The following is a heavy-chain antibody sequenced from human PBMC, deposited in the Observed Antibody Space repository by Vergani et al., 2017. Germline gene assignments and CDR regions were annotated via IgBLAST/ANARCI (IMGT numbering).Heavy chain of an antibody. CDR3: TTAWGLYYLHGEYFQY. CDR2: ISSGGGDI. V-gene: IGHV3-23*01. CDR1: GFPFDTYT. J-gene: IGHJ1*01. Sequence: EVQLLESGGGLVQPGGSRRLSCAGAGFPFDTYTMAYVRQAPGKGLEWVATISSGGGDIFYADSLKGRFTMSRDNSKNTLFLQMNSLKDEDTAVYYCTTAWGLYYLHGEYFQYWGRGTLVSVSS. D-gene: IGHD3-10*01.